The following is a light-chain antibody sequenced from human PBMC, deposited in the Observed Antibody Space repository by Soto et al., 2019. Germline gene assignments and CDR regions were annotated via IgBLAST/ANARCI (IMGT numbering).Light chain of an antibody. CDR2: AVS. J-gene: IGLJ1*01. Sequence: QSALTQPASVSGSPGQSITISCTGTSSDVGLYDYVSWYQQHPGKAPQLMIYAVSNRPSGVSNRFSASKSGNTASLFISGLQAEEEADYYCSSYTSDSSYVFGPGTKLTVL. CDR1: SSDVGLYDY. V-gene: IGLV2-14*01. CDR3: SSYTSDSSYV.